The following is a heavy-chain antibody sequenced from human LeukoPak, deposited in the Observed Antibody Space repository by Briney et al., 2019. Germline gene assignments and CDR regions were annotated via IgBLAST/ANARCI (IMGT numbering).Heavy chain of an antibody. CDR2: IYYSGST. Sequence: SETLSLTCTVSGGSISSYYWSWIRQPPGKGLEWIGYIYYSGSTNYNPSLKSRVTISVDTSKNQFSLKLSSVTAADTAVYYCGRDYSGSIDYWGQGVLVTVSS. D-gene: IGHD3-10*01. J-gene: IGHJ4*02. CDR3: GRDYSGSIDY. CDR1: GGSISSYY. V-gene: IGHV4-59*01.